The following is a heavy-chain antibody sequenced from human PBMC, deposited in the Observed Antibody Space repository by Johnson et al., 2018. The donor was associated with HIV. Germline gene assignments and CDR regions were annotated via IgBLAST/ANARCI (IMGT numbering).Heavy chain of an antibody. J-gene: IGHJ3*02. CDR2: IWYDGSEN. Sequence: QMQLVESGGGVVQPGRSLRLSCAASGFTVSSNYMSWVRQAPGKGLEWVAVIWYDGSENNYADSVKGRFTISRDNSENTLYLQMNSLRAEDTAVYYCAKDEGKGFRDLEGYAFDIWGQGTMVTVSS. CDR1: GFTVSSNY. V-gene: IGHV3-30*18. CDR3: AKDEGKGFRDLEGYAFDI. D-gene: IGHD3-10*01.